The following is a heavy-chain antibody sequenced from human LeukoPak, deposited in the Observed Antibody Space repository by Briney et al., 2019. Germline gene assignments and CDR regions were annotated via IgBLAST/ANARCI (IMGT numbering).Heavy chain of an antibody. CDR1: GDSVSSNSAA. CDR3: ARDRVYGIAAAGTFYNWFDP. CDR2: TYYRSKWYN. J-gene: IGHJ5*02. Sequence: SQTLSLTCAISGDSVSSNSAAWNWIRQSPSRGLEWLGRTYYRSKWYNDYAVSVKSRITINPDTSKNQFSLQLNSVTPEDTAVYYCARDRVYGIAAAGTFYNWFDPWGQGTLVAVSS. D-gene: IGHD6-13*01. V-gene: IGHV6-1*01.